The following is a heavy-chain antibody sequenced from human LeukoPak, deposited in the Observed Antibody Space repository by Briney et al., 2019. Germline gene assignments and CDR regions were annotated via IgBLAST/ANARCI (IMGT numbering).Heavy chain of an antibody. Sequence: SETLSLTCTVSGGSISSYYWSWVRQPPGKGLEWIGYIYYSGSTNYNPSLKSRVTISVDTSKNQFSLKLSSVTAADTAVYYCARENSGSYREFDYWGQGTLVTVSS. V-gene: IGHV4-59*01. CDR3: ARENSGSYREFDY. D-gene: IGHD1-26*01. CDR1: GGSISSYY. CDR2: IYYSGST. J-gene: IGHJ4*02.